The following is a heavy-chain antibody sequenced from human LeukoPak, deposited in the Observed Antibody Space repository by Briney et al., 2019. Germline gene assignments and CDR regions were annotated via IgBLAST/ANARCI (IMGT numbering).Heavy chain of an antibody. Sequence: ASVKVSCKASGYTFTSYGISWVRQAPGQGLEWMGWISAYNGNTNYAQKLQGRVTMTTDTSTSTAYMELRSLRSDDTAVYYCARVEYYYDSSGLFQHWGQGTLVTVS. D-gene: IGHD3-22*01. CDR3: ARVEYYYDSSGLFQH. CDR1: GYTFTSYG. V-gene: IGHV1-18*01. CDR2: ISAYNGNT. J-gene: IGHJ1*01.